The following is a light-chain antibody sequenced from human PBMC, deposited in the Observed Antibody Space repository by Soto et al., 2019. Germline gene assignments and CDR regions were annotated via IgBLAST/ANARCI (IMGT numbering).Light chain of an antibody. J-gene: IGKJ5*01. Sequence: DIQMTQSPSTLSASVGDRVTITFRASQSINRWLAWYQQKPGRAPIILISNASSLESGVPSRFTGSGSGTEFTLTISSLQPDDSATYYCQQYNTYSTFGQGTRLAI. CDR3: QQYNTYST. CDR1: QSINRW. V-gene: IGKV1-5*03. CDR2: NAS.